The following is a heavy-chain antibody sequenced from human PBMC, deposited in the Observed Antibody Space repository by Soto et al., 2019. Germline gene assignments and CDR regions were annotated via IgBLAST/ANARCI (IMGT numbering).Heavy chain of an antibody. D-gene: IGHD6-13*01. Sequence: PSETLSLTCTVSGGSVSSGSYYWSWIRQPPGKGLEWIGYIYYSGSTNYNPSLKSRVTISVDTSKNQFSLKLSSVTAADTAVYYCARDTGAAGTMEYYFDYWGQGTLVTVSS. J-gene: IGHJ4*02. CDR2: IYYSGST. V-gene: IGHV4-61*01. CDR1: GGSVSSGSYY. CDR3: ARDTGAAGTMEYYFDY.